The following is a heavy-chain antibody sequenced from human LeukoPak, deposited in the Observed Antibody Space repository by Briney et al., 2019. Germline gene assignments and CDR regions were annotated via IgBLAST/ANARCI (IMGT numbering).Heavy chain of an antibody. J-gene: IGHJ4*02. D-gene: IGHD3-22*01. CDR3: TTGFYYDSSGYYY. CDR1: GFTFSNAW. V-gene: IGHV3-15*01. Sequence: GGSLRLSCAASGFTFSNAWMSWVRQAPGKGLEWVGRIKSKTDGGTTDYAAPVKGRFTISRDDSKNTLYLQMNSLKTEDTAVYYCTTGFYYDSSGYYYWGQGTLVTVSS. CDR2: IKSKTDGGTT.